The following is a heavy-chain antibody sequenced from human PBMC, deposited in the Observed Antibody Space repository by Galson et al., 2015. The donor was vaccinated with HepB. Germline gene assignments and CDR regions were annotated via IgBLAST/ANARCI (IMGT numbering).Heavy chain of an antibody. Sequence: SVKVSCKASGYTFTSYYMHWVRQAPGQGLEWMGIINPSGGSTSYAQKFQGRVTMTRDTSTSTVYMELSSLRSEDTAVYYCATSRAGDDYYFDYWGQGTLVTVSS. D-gene: IGHD4-17*01. CDR3: ATSRAGDDYYFDY. J-gene: IGHJ4*02. V-gene: IGHV1-46*01. CDR2: INPSGGST. CDR1: GYTFTSYY.